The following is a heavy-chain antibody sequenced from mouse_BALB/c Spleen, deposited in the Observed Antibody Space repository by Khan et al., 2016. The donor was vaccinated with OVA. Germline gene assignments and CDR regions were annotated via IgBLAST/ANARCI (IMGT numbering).Heavy chain of an antibody. CDR3: GREGAYHRSDGWFAY. Sequence: QVQLKESGAELARPGASVKMSCKASGYTFTSYTIHWVKQRPGQGLEWIGYINPSNDYTNYNQNFKDKATLIVDKSSSTAYMQLSSLTSEDSSVYYCGREGAYHRSDGWFAYWGQGTLVTGS. CDR2: INPSNDYT. CDR1: GYTFTSYT. V-gene: IGHV1-4*01. J-gene: IGHJ3*01. D-gene: IGHD2-14*01.